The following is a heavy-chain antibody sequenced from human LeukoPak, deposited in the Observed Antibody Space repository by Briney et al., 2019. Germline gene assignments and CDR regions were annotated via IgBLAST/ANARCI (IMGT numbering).Heavy chain of an antibody. J-gene: IGHJ4*02. Sequence: ASVKISCQVSGYTFTDYYMHWVQQAPGKGLEWMGLVDPEDGETIYAEKFQGRVTITADTSTDTAYMELSSLRSEDTAVYYCATLGYSSSFDYWGQGTLVTVSS. CDR2: VDPEDGET. CDR3: ATLGYSSSFDY. CDR1: GYTFTDYY. V-gene: IGHV1-69-2*01. D-gene: IGHD6-6*01.